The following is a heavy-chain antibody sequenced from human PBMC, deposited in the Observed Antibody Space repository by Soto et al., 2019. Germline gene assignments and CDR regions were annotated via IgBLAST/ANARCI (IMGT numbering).Heavy chain of an antibody. CDR3: ARDRGGLFDY. J-gene: IGHJ4*02. Sequence: GVSLRLSCAASGFTFSSYSMNWVRQAPGKGLEWVSSISSSSSYIYYADSVKGRFTISRDNAKNSLYLQMNSLRAEDTAVYYCARDRGGLFDYWGQGTLVTVSS. CDR1: GFTFSSYS. CDR2: ISSSSSYI. D-gene: IGHD3-16*01. V-gene: IGHV3-21*01.